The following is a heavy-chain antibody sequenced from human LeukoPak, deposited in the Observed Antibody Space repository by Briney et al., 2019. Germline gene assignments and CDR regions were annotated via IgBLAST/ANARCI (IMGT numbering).Heavy chain of an antibody. D-gene: IGHD5-12*01. CDR3: ARGYSGYDSVDY. CDR1: GFTVSSNY. CDR2: IYSGGST. Sequence: GGSLRLSCAASGFTVSSNYMSWVRQAPGKGLEWVSVIYSGGSTYYAASVKGRFTISRDNSKNTLYLQMNSLRAEDTAVYYCARGYSGYDSVDYWGQGTLVTVSS. V-gene: IGHV3-66*01. J-gene: IGHJ4*02.